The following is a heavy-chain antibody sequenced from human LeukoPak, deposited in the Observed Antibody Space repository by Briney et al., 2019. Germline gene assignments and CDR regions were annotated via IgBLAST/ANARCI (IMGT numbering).Heavy chain of an antibody. CDR1: GYSFTSYG. D-gene: IGHD3-10*01. V-gene: IGHV1-18*01. Sequence: ASVKVSCKASGYSFTSYGISWVRRAPGQGLEWMGWISVYNGNSNYAQKLQGRVTPTSDTSTSTAYMELRSLRSDDTAVYYCARTDSGSPAYGLDVWGQGTTVTVSS. CDR2: ISVYNGNS. J-gene: IGHJ6*02. CDR3: ARTDSGSPAYGLDV.